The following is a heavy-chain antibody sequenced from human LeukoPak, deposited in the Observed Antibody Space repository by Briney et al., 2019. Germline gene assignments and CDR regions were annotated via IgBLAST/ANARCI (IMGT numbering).Heavy chain of an antibody. J-gene: IGHJ1*01. D-gene: IGHD2-2*01. CDR1: GGSISYYY. CDR2: ISDGESP. V-gene: IGHV4-59*01. Sequence: ASETLSLTCSVSGGSISYYYWSWIRQFPGKGLEWIGYISDGESPDYNPSLQSRVTIYVDSSKNQFFLNLTSVTAADTAVYYCAQDRFSFVHWGQGTLVTVSS. CDR3: AQDRFSFVH.